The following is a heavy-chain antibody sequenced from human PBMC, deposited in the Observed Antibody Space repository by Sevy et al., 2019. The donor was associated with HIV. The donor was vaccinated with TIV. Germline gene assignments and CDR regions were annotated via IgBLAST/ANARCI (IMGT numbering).Heavy chain of an antibody. CDR2: IYPDDSAS. D-gene: IGHD3-22*01. Sequence: GESLKISCKGSGYSFTSHWIGWVRHMPGKGLEWMGIIYPDDSASRYSPSFQGQVTFSADKSISTAYLQWSSLKASDTAMYYCATSRSGYFDSSGYYIYWGQRTLVTVSS. J-gene: IGHJ4*02. V-gene: IGHV5-51*01. CDR3: ATSRSGYFDSSGYYIY. CDR1: GYSFTSHW.